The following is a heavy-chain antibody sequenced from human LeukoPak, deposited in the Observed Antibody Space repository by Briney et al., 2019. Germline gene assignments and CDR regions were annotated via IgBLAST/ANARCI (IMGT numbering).Heavy chain of an antibody. CDR3: AKETTENDAFDI. J-gene: IGHJ3*02. CDR1: GFTFT. CDR2: ISWDGGST. V-gene: IGHV3-43*01. Sequence: PGGSLRLSCAASGFTFTMHWVRQAPGKGLEWVSLISWDGGSTYYADSVKGRFTISRDNSKNSLYLQMNSLRTEDTALYYCAKETTENDAFDIWGQGTMVTVSS. D-gene: IGHD1/OR15-1a*01.